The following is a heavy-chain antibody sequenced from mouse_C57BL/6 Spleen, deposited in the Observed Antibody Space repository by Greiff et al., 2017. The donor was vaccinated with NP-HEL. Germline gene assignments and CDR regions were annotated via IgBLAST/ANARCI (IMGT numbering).Heavy chain of an antibody. V-gene: IGHV5-16*01. Sequence: EVQVVESEGGLVQPGSSMKLSCTASGFTFSDYSMAWFRPVPEKGLEWVANINYDGSSTYYLDSLKSRFIISRDNAKNILYLQMSSLKSEDTATYYCAREAELGPYLDYWGQGTTLTVSS. CDR3: AREAELGPYLDY. CDR2: INYDGSST. D-gene: IGHD4-1*01. CDR1: GFTFSDYS. J-gene: IGHJ2*01.